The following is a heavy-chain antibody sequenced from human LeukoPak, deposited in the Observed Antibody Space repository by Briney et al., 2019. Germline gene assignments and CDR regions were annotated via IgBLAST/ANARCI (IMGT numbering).Heavy chain of an antibody. V-gene: IGHV3-30*07. CDR2: ISYEASNK. CDR3: ARGGHNRSYGSGSYSVYYYYMDV. CDR1: GFTFGNHA. J-gene: IGHJ6*03. D-gene: IGHD3-10*01. Sequence: GGSLRLSCAASGFTFGNHAMHWVRQAPGMGLEWVAVISYEASNKYYADSVKGRFTISRDNSKNMLYLQMNSLRAEDTAVYYCARGGHNRSYGSGSYSVYYYYMDVWGKGTTVTVSS.